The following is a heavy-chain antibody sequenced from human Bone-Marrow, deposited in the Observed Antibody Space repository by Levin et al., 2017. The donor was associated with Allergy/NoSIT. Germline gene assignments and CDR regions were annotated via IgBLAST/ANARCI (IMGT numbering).Heavy chain of an antibody. J-gene: IGHJ4*02. CDR2: IKQDGSRG. Sequence: PVASVKVSCAASGFTFSNYWMSWVRQAPGKGLEYVAIIKQDGSRGYYVDSVKGRFTISRDNAANSLHLQMNSLRAEDTAVYYCARVGLPYWGQGTLVTVSS. CDR1: GFTFSNYW. CDR3: ARVGLPY. V-gene: IGHV3-7*01.